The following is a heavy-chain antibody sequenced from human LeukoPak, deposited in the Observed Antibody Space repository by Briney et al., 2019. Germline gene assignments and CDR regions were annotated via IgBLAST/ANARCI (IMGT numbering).Heavy chain of an antibody. J-gene: IGHJ5*02. CDR3: ATKGYDSNGQNWFDP. D-gene: IGHD3-22*01. V-gene: IGHV4-34*01. CDR1: GGSFSGYY. CDR2: INHSGST. Sequence: SETLSLTCAVYGGSFSGYYWSWIRQPPGKGLEWIGEINHSGSTNYNPSLKSRVTISVDTSKNQFSLKLSSVTAADTAVYYCATKGYDSNGQNWFDPWGQGTLVTVSS.